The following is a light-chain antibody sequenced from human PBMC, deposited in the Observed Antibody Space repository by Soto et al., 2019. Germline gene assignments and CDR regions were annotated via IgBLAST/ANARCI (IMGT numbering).Light chain of an antibody. CDR3: SSYTSSRTLV. CDR1: SSDVGGYNY. J-gene: IGLJ2*01. V-gene: IGLV2-14*01. Sequence: QSALTQPASVSGSPGQSITISCTGTSSDVGGYNYVSWYQQHPGKAPKLMIYEVSNRPSGVSNRFSGSKSGNTASLTISGRQAEDEADYYCSSYTSSRTLVFGGGTKVTVL. CDR2: EVS.